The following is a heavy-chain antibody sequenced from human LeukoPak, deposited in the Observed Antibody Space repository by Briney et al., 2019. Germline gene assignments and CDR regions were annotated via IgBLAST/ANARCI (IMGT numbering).Heavy chain of an antibody. Sequence: PGRSLRLSCAASGFTFSSYAMHWVRQAPGKGLEWVAVISYDGSNKYYADSVKGRFTISRDNSKNTLYLQMNSLRAEDTAVYYCAKTLKRGDPFDDYWGQGTLVTVSS. CDR3: AKTLKRGDPFDDY. CDR2: ISYDGSNK. CDR1: GFTFSSYA. J-gene: IGHJ4*02. D-gene: IGHD3-10*01. V-gene: IGHV3-30*04.